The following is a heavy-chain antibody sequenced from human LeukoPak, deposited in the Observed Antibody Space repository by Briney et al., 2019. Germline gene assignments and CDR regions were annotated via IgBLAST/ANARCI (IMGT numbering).Heavy chain of an antibody. CDR2: ISYDGSNK. Sequence: GRSLRLSCAASGFTFSSYAMHWVRQAPGKGLEWVAVISYDGSNKYYADSVKGRFTISRDNSKNTLYLQMNSLRAEDTAVYYCASESRWGEYQLLSPFDYWGQGTLATVSS. CDR3: ASESRWGEYQLLSPFDY. V-gene: IGHV3-30*04. D-gene: IGHD2-2*01. CDR1: GFTFSSYA. J-gene: IGHJ4*02.